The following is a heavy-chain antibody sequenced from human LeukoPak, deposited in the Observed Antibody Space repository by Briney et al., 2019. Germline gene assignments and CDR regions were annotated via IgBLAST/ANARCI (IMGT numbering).Heavy chain of an antibody. D-gene: IGHD2-2*01. CDR2: IHYSGST. CDR3: ARLAYCTSTSCYPNY. Sequence: KPSETLSLTCAVSGASISSGSYYWGWIRQPPGKGLEWIASIHYSGSTDYNPSLKSRVTISVDTSENQFSLKLRFVTAADTAVYYCARLAYCTSTSCYPNYWGQGALVTVSS. J-gene: IGHJ4*02. V-gene: IGHV4-39*01. CDR1: GASISSGSYY.